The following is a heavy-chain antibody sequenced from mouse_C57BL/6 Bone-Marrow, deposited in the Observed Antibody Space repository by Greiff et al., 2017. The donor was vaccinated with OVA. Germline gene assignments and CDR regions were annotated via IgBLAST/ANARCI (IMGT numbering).Heavy chain of an antibody. V-gene: IGHV7-3*01. CDR1: FTFTDYY. D-gene: IGHD1-1*01. J-gene: IGHJ2*01. CDR2: IRNKANGYTT. CDR3: ARYDYYGFDY. Sequence: EVKLVESGGGLVQPGGFTFTDYYMSWVRQPPGKALEWLGFIRNKANGYTTEYSASVKGRFTISRDNSQSILYLQMNALRAEDSATYYCARYDYYGFDYWGQGTTLTVSS.